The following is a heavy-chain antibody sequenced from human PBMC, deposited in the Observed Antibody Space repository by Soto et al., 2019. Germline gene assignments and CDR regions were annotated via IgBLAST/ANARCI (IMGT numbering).Heavy chain of an antibody. CDR3: AREKEDDSGDYNAFDI. CDR1: GDSINNGDCY. D-gene: IGHD4-17*01. CDR2: IYYSGTK. Sequence: QVQLQESGPGLVKPSQTLSLTCTVSGDSINNGDCYWSWLRQLPGTCLEWIGYIYYSGTKYYNPSLKSRVSMSVDTSKNQFSLNLTSVTAADTAVYYCAREKEDDSGDYNAFDIWGQGTVVTVSS. V-gene: IGHV4-31*03. J-gene: IGHJ3*02.